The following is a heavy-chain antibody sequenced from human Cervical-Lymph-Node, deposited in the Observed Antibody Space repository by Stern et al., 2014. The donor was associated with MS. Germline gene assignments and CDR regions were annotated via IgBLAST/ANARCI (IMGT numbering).Heavy chain of an antibody. D-gene: IGHD5-18*01. CDR2: IHPSGNA. J-gene: IGHJ4*02. CDR3: ASGYRFFES. CDR1: GGSVSSGSSY. Sequence: VQLVESGPGLVKPSQTLSLTCTLSGGSVSSGSSYWSWIRQPAGKGLEWIGRIHPSGNAFYTPSLKSRVPISLATPKNQISLKLNSVTAADTAVYYCASGYRFFESWGQGTLVTVSS. V-gene: IGHV4-61*02.